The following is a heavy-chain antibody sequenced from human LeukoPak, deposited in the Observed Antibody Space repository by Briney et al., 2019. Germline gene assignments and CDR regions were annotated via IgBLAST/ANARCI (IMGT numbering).Heavy chain of an antibody. CDR3: ARRYYDSSGYYYFDY. CDR2: INHSGST. J-gene: IGHJ4*02. CDR1: GGSFSGYY. D-gene: IGHD3-22*01. V-gene: IGHV4-34*01. Sequence: PSETLSPTCAVYGGSFSGYYWNWIRQPPGKGLEWIGEINHSGSTYYNPSLKSRVTISVDTSKNQFSLNVNSVTAADTALYYCARRYYDSSGYYYFDYWGQGTLVTVSS.